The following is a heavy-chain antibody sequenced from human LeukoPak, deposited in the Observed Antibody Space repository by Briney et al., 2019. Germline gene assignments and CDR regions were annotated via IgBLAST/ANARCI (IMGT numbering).Heavy chain of an antibody. CDR3: ATWAGTATGFSGPFDY. CDR2: ISSGSTAM. D-gene: IGHD6-13*01. CDR1: GFTFSSHS. V-gene: IGHV3-48*01. Sequence: GGSLRLSCAASGFTFSSHSMHWVRQAPGKGLEWISYISSGSTAMYYADSVKGRFTISRDNARNSLYLQMNSLRGDDTAVYYCATWAGTATGFSGPFDYWSQGTPVTVPS. J-gene: IGHJ4*02.